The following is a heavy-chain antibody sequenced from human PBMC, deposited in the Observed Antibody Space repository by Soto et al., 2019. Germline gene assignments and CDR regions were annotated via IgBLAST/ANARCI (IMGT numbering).Heavy chain of an antibody. CDR2: IGTAGDT. Sequence: GGSLRLSCAASGFTFSSYDMHWVRQATGKGLEWVSAIGTAGDTYYPGSVKGRFTISRENAKNSLYLQMNSLRAGDTAVYYCARAKLEPGNYYYYGMDVWGQGTTVTVSS. CDR3: ARAKLEPGNYYYYGMDV. CDR1: GFTFSSYD. V-gene: IGHV3-13*01. D-gene: IGHD1-1*01. J-gene: IGHJ6*02.